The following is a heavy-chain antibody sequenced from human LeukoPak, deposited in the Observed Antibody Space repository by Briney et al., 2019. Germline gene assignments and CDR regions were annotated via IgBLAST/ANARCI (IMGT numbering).Heavy chain of an antibody. D-gene: IGHD4-17*01. Sequence: GSLRLSWAASGFTFSSYAMSWVRKAPGKGLEWIGSIYYSGSTYYDPSLKSRVTISVDTSKNQFSLKLSSVTAADTAVYYCARAAVTVYDYWGQGTLVTVSS. CDR2: IYYSGST. CDR1: GFTFSSYA. J-gene: IGHJ4*02. V-gene: IGHV4-39*07. CDR3: ARAAVTVYDY.